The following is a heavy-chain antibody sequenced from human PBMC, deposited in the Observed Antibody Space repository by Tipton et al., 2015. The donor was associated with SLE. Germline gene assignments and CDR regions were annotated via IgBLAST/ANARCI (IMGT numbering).Heavy chain of an antibody. D-gene: IGHD3-3*01. CDR2: INHSGST. V-gene: IGHV4-34*01. J-gene: IGHJ3*02. CDR1: GGSFSGYY. Sequence: LRLSCAVYGGSFSGYYWSWIRQPPGKGLEWIGEINHSGSTNYNPSLKSRVTISVDTSKNQFSLKLSSVTAADTAVYYCARTGKYYDFWSGYYDAFDIWGQGTMVTVSS. CDR3: ARTGKYYDFWSGYYDAFDI.